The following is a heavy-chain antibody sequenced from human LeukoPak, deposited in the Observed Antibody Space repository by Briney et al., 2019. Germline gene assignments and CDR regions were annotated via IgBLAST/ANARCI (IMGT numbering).Heavy chain of an antibody. V-gene: IGHV4-39*01. D-gene: IGHD2-21*01. J-gene: IGHJ4*02. CDR1: GGSFSSYY. Sequence: SETLSLTCAVYGGSFSSYYWGWIRQPPGKGLEWIGNIYYSGSTYYNPSLKSRVTISVDTSKNQFSLRLSSVTAADTAVYFCARSLHISAPFDVWGQGTLVTVSS. CDR2: IYYSGST. CDR3: ARSLHISAPFDV.